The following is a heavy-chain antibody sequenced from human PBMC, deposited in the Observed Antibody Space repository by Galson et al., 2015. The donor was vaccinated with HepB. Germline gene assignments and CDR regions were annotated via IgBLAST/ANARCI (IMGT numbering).Heavy chain of an antibody. D-gene: IGHD3-10*01. CDR1: GFNFNDYY. J-gene: IGHJ5*02. V-gene: IGHV3-11*05. CDR3: ARDDRAYGSERYGNWFDP. CDR2: ITTAGSYT. Sequence: SLRLSCAASGFNFNDYYMSWIRQAPGKGLEWISYITTAGSYTNYADSVQGRFIVSRDNARNSLYLQMNSLRVEDTAVYYCARDDRAYGSERYGNWFDPWGQGTLVTVSS.